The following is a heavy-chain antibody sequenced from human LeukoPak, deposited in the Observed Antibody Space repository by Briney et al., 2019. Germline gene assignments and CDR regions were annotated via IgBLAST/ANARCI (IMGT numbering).Heavy chain of an antibody. J-gene: IGHJ6*03. V-gene: IGHV4-34*01. CDR2: INHSGST. CDR3: ARGEEYYYYMDV. CDR1: GGSFSGYY. Sequence: SETLSLTCAVYGGSFSGYYWSWIRQPPGKGLEWIGEINHSGSTNYNPSLKSRVTISVDTSKNQFSLKLSSVTAADTAVYYCARGEEYYYYMDVWGKGTAVTVSS.